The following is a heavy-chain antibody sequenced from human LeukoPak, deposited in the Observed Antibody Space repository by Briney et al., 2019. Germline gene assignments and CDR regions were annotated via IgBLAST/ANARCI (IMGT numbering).Heavy chain of an antibody. CDR1: GFTFSSYW. Sequence: GGSLRLSCAASGFTFSSYWMSWVRQAPGKGLEWVANIKQDGSEKYYVDSVKGRFTISRDNAKNSLYLQMNSLRADDTAVYYCARDLIRGYSYGMGYWGQGTLVSVSS. V-gene: IGHV3-7*05. CDR3: ARDLIRGYSYGMGY. D-gene: IGHD5-18*01. CDR2: IKQDGSEK. J-gene: IGHJ4*02.